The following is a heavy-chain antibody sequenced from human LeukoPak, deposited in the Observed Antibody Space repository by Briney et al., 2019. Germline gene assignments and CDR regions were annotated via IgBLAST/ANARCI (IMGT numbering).Heavy chain of an antibody. J-gene: IGHJ6*02. CDR3: AKDKVAARPPYYYYGMDV. Sequence: GGSLRLSCAASGFTFDDYTMHWVRQAPGKGLEWVSLISWDGGSTYYADSVKGRFTISRDNSKNSLYLQMNSLRTEDTALYYCAKDKVAARPPYYYYGMDVWGQGTTVTVSS. CDR2: ISWDGGST. D-gene: IGHD6-6*01. V-gene: IGHV3-43*01. CDR1: GFTFDDYT.